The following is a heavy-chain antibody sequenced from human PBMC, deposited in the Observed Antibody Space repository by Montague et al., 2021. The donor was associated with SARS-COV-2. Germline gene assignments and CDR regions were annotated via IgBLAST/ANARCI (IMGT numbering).Heavy chain of an antibody. CDR1: GGSIRSNNW. CDR2: IYYRGST. CDR3: ARERQYNRFDA. Sequence: SETLSLTCAVSGGSIRSNNWWSWVRQPPGKGLEWIGYIYYRGSTNYNPSLKSRVTLSVDTSKNQFSLKLYSVTAADTAVYYCARERQYNRFDAWGQGTLVTVSS. V-gene: IGHV4-4*02. D-gene: IGHD1-14*01. J-gene: IGHJ5*02.